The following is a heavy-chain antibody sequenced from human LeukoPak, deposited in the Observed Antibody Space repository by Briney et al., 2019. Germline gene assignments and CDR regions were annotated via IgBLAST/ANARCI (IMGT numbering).Heavy chain of an antibody. CDR1: GGSFSGYY. J-gene: IGHJ3*02. Sequence: PSETLSLTCAVYGGSFSGYYWSWIRQPPGKGLEWIGEINHSGSTNYNPSLKSRVTISVDTSKNQFSLKLSSVTAADTAVYYCARAGTVTYAFDIWGQGTMATVSS. CDR3: ARAGTVTYAFDI. V-gene: IGHV4-34*01. CDR2: INHSGST. D-gene: IGHD4-17*01.